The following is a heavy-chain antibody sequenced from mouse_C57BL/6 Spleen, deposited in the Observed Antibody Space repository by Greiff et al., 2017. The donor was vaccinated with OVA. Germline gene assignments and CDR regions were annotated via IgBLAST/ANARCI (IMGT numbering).Heavy chain of an antibody. V-gene: IGHV1-55*01. CDR1: GYTFTSYW. CDR2: IYPGSGST. CDR3: ARGAYYSNYGWFAY. J-gene: IGHJ3*01. Sequence: QVQLQQPGAELVKPGASVKMSCKASGYTFTSYWITWVKQRPGQGLEWIGDIYPGSGSTNYNEKFKSKATLTVDTSSSTAYMPRSSLTSEDSAVYYCARGAYYSNYGWFAYWGQGTLVTVSA. D-gene: IGHD2-5*01.